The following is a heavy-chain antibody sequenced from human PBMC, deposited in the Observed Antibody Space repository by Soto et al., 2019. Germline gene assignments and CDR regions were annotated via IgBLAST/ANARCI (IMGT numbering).Heavy chain of an antibody. D-gene: IGHD3-10*01. V-gene: IGHV5-51*01. Sequence: GESLKISCNGSAFTFTNYYIGWVRQMPGKGLEWMGIIYPGDSETTYSPSFQSQVTFSVDKSLNIAYLKWSSLKASDTAIYYCSITRHYHGAAFDSWGHGTLVTVSS. CDR3: SITRHYHGAAFDS. CDR2: IYPGDSET. CDR1: AFTFTNYY. J-gene: IGHJ4*01.